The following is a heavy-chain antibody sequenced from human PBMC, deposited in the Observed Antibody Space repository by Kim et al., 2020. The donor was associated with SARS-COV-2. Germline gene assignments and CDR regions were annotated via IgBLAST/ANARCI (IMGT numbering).Heavy chain of an antibody. CDR3: AREPLPSMVRGVIINWFDP. CDR2: IYYSGST. D-gene: IGHD3-10*01. Sequence: SETLSLICTVSGGSISSSSYYWGWIRQPPGKGLEWIGSIYYSGSTYYNPSLKSRVTISVDTSKNQFSLKLSSVTAADTAVYYCAREPLPSMVRGVIINWFDPWGQGTLVTVSS. CDR1: GGSISSSSYY. J-gene: IGHJ5*02. V-gene: IGHV4-39*07.